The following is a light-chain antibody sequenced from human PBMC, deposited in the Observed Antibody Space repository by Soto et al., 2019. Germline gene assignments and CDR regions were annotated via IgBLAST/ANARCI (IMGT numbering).Light chain of an antibody. CDR1: QSVSSS. CDR3: QQYGSSRT. CDR2: GAS. V-gene: IGKV3-20*01. J-gene: IGKJ1*01. Sequence: EIVVTQSPGTLSLSPGERATLSCRASQSVSSSLAWYQQKPGQAPRLLIYGASSRATGIPDRFSGSGSGTDFTLTISRLEPEDFAVYYCQQYGSSRTFGQGTKV.